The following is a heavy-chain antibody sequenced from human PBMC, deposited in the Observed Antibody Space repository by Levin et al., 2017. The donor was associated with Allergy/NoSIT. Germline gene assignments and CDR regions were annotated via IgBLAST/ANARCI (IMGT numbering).Heavy chain of an antibody. CDR2: IYYSGST. Sequence: GSLRLSCTVSGGSISSSSYYWGWIRQPPGKGLEWIGSIYYSGSTYYNPSLKSRVTISVDTSKNQFSLKLSSVTAADTAVYYCARSMVTSFIDYWGQGTLVTVSS. CDR1: GGSISSSSYY. CDR3: ARSMVTSFIDY. J-gene: IGHJ4*02. V-gene: IGHV4-39*01. D-gene: IGHD5-18*01.